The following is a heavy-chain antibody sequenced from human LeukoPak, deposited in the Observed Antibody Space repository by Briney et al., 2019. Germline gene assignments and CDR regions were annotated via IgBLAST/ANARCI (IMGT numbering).Heavy chain of an antibody. CDR3: ARVGDGYSRAFDY. CDR2: IYSGGST. D-gene: IGHD5-24*01. V-gene: IGHV3-53*01. J-gene: IGHJ4*02. CDR1: GFTVGTNY. Sequence: GGSLRLSCAASGFTVGTNYMSWVRQAPGKGLEWVSVIYSGGSTYYADSVKGRFTISRDNSKNALYLQMNSLRVEDTAVYYCARVGDGYSRAFDYWGQGTLVTVSS.